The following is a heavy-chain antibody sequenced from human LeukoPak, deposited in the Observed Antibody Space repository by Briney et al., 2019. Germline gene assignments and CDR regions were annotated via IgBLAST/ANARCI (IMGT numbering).Heavy chain of an antibody. Sequence: GASVKVSCRASGYTFTSYDINWVRQATGQGLEWMGWMNPNSGNTGYAQKFQGRVTITRNTSISTAYMELSSLRSEDTAVYYCARGRAHYDFWSGYYSGAPPTYYYYYMDVWGKGTTVTVSS. CDR3: ARGRAHYDFWSGYYSGAPPTYYYYYMDV. D-gene: IGHD3-3*01. V-gene: IGHV1-8*03. CDR1: GYTFTSYD. J-gene: IGHJ6*03. CDR2: MNPNSGNT.